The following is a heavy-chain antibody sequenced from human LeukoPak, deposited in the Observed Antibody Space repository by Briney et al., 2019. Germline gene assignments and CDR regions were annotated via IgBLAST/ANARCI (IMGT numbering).Heavy chain of an antibody. CDR3: AKGVVPAAIPPMDV. D-gene: IGHD2-2*01. V-gene: IGHV3-48*01. CDR1: GFTFSSYS. Sequence: GGSLRLSCAASGFTFSSYSMNWVRQAPGKGLEWLSYISVSSRNVIDYADSVKGRFTISRDNSKNTLYLQMNSLRAEDTAVYYCAKGVVPAAIPPMDVWGKGTTVTVSS. J-gene: IGHJ6*03. CDR2: ISVSSRNVI.